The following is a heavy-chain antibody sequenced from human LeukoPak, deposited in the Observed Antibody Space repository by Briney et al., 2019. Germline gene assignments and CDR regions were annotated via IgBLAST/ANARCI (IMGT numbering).Heavy chain of an antibody. D-gene: IGHD1-26*01. CDR2: ISSSSSYI. Sequence: PGGSLRLSCAASGFTFSSYSMNWVRQAPGKGLEWVSSISSSSSYIYYADSVKGRFTISRDNAKDSLYLQMNSLRDEDTAVYYCARAAVGAIPFDYWGQGTLVTVSS. J-gene: IGHJ4*02. CDR1: GFTFSSYS. V-gene: IGHV3-21*01. CDR3: ARAAVGAIPFDY.